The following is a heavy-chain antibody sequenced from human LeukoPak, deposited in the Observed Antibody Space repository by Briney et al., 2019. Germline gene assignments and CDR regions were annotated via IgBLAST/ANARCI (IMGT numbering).Heavy chain of an antibody. CDR2: IKQDGSEK. CDR1: GFTFSRSW. J-gene: IGHJ5*02. Sequence: GGSLRLSCAASGFTFSRSWMHWVRQAPGKGLEWVANIKQDGSEKYYVDSVKGRFTISRDNAKNSLYLQMNSLRAEDTAVYYCARDKNYYDSSGYYYSAWGQGTLVTVSS. CDR3: ARDKNYYDSSGYYYSA. V-gene: IGHV3-7*01. D-gene: IGHD3-22*01.